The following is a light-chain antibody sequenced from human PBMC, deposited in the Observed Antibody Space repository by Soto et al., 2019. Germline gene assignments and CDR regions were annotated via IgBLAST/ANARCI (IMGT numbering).Light chain of an antibody. Sequence: DIVMTQSPLSLPVTPGEPASISCRSSQSLLHSNGYNYLDWYLQKPGQSPQLLIYLGSNRASGVPERFRCSGSGTDFALKISRVEAEDVGIYYCMQALQSPWTFGHGTKVEIK. CDR2: LGS. CDR3: MQALQSPWT. CDR1: QSLLHSNGYNY. V-gene: IGKV2-28*01. J-gene: IGKJ1*01.